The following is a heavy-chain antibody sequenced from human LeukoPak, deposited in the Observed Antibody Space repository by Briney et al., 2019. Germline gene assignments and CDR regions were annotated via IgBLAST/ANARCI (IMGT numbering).Heavy chain of an antibody. CDR1: GFTFSSYG. Sequence: GGSLRLSCAASGFTFSSYGMHWVRQAPGKGLEWVAVISYDGSNKYYADSVKGRFTISRDNSKNTLYLQMNSLRAEDTAVYYCAKDRRWFGELLKGIDYWGQGTLVTVSS. CDR3: AKDRRWFGELLKGIDY. D-gene: IGHD3-10*01. CDR2: ISYDGSNK. V-gene: IGHV3-30*18. J-gene: IGHJ4*02.